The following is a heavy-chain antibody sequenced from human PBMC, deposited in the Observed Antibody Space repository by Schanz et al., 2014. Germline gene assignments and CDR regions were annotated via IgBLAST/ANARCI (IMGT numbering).Heavy chain of an antibody. Sequence: QVQLVESGGGLVKPGGSLRLSCTASGFTFRDYQMTWIRQAPGKGLEWVSYITSGSAKFYADSVQGRFTISRDNSKDTLYLQMNSLRPEDTAVYFCAKELSITMVRGVPDFWGQGTLVTVSS. CDR1: GFTFRDYQ. J-gene: IGHJ4*02. CDR3: AKELSITMVRGVPDF. D-gene: IGHD3-10*01. CDR2: ITSGSAK. V-gene: IGHV3-11*04.